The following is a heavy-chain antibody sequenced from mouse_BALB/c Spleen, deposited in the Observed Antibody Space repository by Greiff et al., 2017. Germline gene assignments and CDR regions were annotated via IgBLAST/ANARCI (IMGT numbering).Heavy chain of an antibody. CDR2: INPSSGYT. D-gene: IGHD4-1*01. CDR1: GYTFTSYT. CDR3: ARSRNWGWFAY. J-gene: IGHJ3*01. Sequence: VQLQQSAAELARPGASVKMSCKASGYTFTSYTMHWVKQRPGQGLEWIGYINPSSGYTEYNQKFKDKTTLTADKSSSTAYMQLSSLTSEDSAVYYCARSRNWGWFAYWGQGTLVTVSA. V-gene: IGHV1-4*02.